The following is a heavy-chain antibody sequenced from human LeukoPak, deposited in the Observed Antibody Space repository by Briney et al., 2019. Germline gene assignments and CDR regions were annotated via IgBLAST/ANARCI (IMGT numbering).Heavy chain of an antibody. CDR2: ISYDGSNK. V-gene: IGHV3-30*18. D-gene: IGHD6-13*01. CDR1: GFTFSSYG. CDR3: AKDLTAAGTVGLDY. Sequence: PGRSLRLSCAASGFTFSSYGMHWVRQAPGKGLEWVAVISYDGSNKYYADSVKGRFTISRDNSKNTLYLQMNSLRAEDTALYYCAKDLTAAGTVGLDYWGQGTLVTVSS. J-gene: IGHJ4*02.